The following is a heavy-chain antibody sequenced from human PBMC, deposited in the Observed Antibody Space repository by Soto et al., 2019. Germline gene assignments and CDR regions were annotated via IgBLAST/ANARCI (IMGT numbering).Heavy chain of an antibody. D-gene: IGHD3-9*01. CDR1: GYTLTELS. CDR3: ATVTYYDILTGPNDAFDI. V-gene: IGHV1-24*01. Sequence: QVQLVQSGAEVKKPGASVKVSCKVSGYTLTELSMHWVRQAPGKGLEWMGGFDPEDGETIYAQKFQGRVTMTEDTSIDTAYMELSSLRSEDTAVYYCATVTYYDILTGPNDAFDIWGQGTMVTVSS. CDR2: FDPEDGET. J-gene: IGHJ3*02.